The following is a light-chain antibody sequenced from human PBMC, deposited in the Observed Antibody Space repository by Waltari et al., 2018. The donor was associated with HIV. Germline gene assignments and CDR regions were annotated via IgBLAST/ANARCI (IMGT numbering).Light chain of an antibody. J-gene: IGLJ1*01. Sequence: QSALTQPASVSGSPGQSITISCTGTSSDVGGYNYGSWYQQHPGKAPKLMIYDVSNRPSVVSNRFSGSKSGNTASLTISGLQAEDEADYYCSSYTSSSTLYVFGTGTKVTVL. CDR3: SSYTSSSTLYV. V-gene: IGLV2-14*03. CDR2: DVS. CDR1: SSDVGGYNY.